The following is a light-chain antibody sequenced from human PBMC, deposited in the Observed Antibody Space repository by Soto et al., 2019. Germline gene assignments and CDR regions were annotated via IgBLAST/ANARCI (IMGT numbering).Light chain of an antibody. Sequence: EILMTQSPATVSVSPGERATLSCRVSQSVSRKLAWYQHKPGQAPRLLIYDASTRATGIPARFSGSGSGTEFTLTISSLQSEDFAVYYCQQFNNWPPITFGQGTLLEI. CDR3: QQFNNWPPIT. CDR2: DAS. J-gene: IGKJ5*01. V-gene: IGKV3-15*01. CDR1: QSVSRK.